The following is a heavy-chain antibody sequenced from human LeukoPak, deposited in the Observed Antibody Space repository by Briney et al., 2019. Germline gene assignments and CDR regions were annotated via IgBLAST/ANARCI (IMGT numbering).Heavy chain of an antibody. CDR2: IVPIFGTA. CDR3: AREYCSGGSCYGDDAFDI. V-gene: IGHV1-69*13. Sequence: SVKVSCKASGGTFSSYAISWVRQAPGQGLEWMGGIVPIFGTANYAQKFQGRVTITADESTSTAYMELSSLRSEDTAVYYCAREYCSGGSCYGDDAFDIWGQGTMVTVSS. J-gene: IGHJ3*02. D-gene: IGHD2-15*01. CDR1: GGTFSSYA.